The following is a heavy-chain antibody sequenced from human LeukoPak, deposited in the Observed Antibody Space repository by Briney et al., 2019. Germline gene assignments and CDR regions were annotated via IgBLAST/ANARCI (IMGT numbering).Heavy chain of an antibody. Sequence: GGSLRLSCAASGLPFSSCAMSWVRQAPGKGLEWVTSITDTGTTYYADSVKGRFTISRDNSKNILHLQMSSLGVEDTAVYYCASRPPPYQLAPLDFWGQGTLVTVSS. V-gene: IGHV3-23*01. D-gene: IGHD1-14*01. CDR2: ITDTGTT. CDR3: ASRPPPYQLAPLDF. CDR1: GLPFSSCA. J-gene: IGHJ4*02.